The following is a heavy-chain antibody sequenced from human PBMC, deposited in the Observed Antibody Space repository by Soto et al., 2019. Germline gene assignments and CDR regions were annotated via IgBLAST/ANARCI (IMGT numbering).Heavy chain of an antibody. CDR1: GYTFTTYH. D-gene: IGHD2-2*01. CDR2: MNPNSGNT. J-gene: IGHJ4*02. V-gene: IGHV1-8*01. CDR3: ARGRWFCSSTSCSYYFDF. Sequence: QVQLVQSGAEVKKPGASVKVSCKTSGYTFTTYHINWVRQAAGQGLEWMGWMNPNSGNTGLVQKFQGRLTMTRNTSITTAYMELSSLRSEDTAIYYCARGRWFCSSTSCSYYFDFWGQGTLVTVSS.